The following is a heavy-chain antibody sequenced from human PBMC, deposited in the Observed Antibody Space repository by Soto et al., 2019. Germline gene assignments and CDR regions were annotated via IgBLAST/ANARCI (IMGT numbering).Heavy chain of an antibody. V-gene: IGHV3-33*01. D-gene: IGHD2-21*01. CDR1: GFTFSSYG. Sequence: GGSLRLSCAASGFTFSSYGMHWVRQAPGKGLEWVAVIWYDGSNKYYADSVKGRFTISRDNSKNTLYLQMNSLKAEDTAVYYCARDHAETQGLWWFDIWGQGTMVTVSS. J-gene: IGHJ3*02. CDR3: ARDHAETQGLWWFDI. CDR2: IWYDGSNK.